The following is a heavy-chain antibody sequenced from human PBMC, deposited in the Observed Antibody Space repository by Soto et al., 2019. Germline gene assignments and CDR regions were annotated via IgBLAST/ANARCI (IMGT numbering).Heavy chain of an antibody. CDR2: IKQDGSEK. CDR1: GFTFSSYW. D-gene: IGHD2-21*02. CDR3: ARDVECGGDCYPYYYYYMDV. V-gene: IGHV3-7*03. J-gene: IGHJ6*03. Sequence: GGSLRLSCAASGFTFSSYWMSWVRQAPGKGLEWVANIKQDGSEKYYVDSVKGRFTISRDNAKNSLYLQMNSLRAEDTAVYYCARDVECGGDCYPYYYYYMDVWGKGTTVTVSS.